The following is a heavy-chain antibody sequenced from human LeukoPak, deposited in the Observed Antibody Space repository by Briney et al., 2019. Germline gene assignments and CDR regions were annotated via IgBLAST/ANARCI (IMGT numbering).Heavy chain of an antibody. CDR1: GFTFSSYG. CDR2: IRYDGSNK. V-gene: IGHV3-30*02. CDR3: AKVGYGWYEVDY. D-gene: IGHD6-19*01. J-gene: IGHJ4*02. Sequence: PGGSLRLSCAASGFTFSSYGMHWVRQAPGKGLEWVAFIRYDGSNKYYADSVKDRFTVSRDNSKNTLYLQMNSLRAEDTAVYYCAKVGYGWYEVDYWGQGTLVTVSS.